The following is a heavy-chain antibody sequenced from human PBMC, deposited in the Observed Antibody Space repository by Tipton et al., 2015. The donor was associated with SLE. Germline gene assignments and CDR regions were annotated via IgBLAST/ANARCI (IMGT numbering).Heavy chain of an antibody. J-gene: IGHJ4*02. D-gene: IGHD1-26*01. Sequence: QSGPEVKKPGASVKVSCKASGYTFTSYGISWVRQAPGQGLEWMGWISAYNGNTNYAQKFQGRVTMTRDTSISTAYMELSRLRSDDTAVYYCARLPIVGASQPEDYWGQGTLVTVSS. CDR1: GYTFTSYG. V-gene: IGHV1-18*01. CDR3: ARLPIVGASQPEDY. CDR2: ISAYNGNT.